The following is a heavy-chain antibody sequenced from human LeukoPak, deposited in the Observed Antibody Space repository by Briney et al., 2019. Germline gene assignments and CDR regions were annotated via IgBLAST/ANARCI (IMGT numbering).Heavy chain of an antibody. CDR2: IIPIFGTA. V-gene: IGHV1-69*05. D-gene: IGHD2-2*01. CDR3: ARGGFERDANIVVVPAAPFDY. Sequence: ASVKVSCKASGGTFSSYAISWVRQAPGQGLEWMGGIIPIFGTANYAQKFQGRVTITTDESTGTAYMELSSLRSEDTAVYYCARGGFERDANIVVVPAAPFDYWGQGTLVTVSS. J-gene: IGHJ4*02. CDR1: GGTFSSYA.